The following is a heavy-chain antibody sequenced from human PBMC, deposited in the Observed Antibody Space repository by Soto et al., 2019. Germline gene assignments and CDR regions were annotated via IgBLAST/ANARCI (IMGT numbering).Heavy chain of an antibody. J-gene: IGHJ4*02. CDR3: ATQAVRYYERGY. CDR2: ISSSGSTI. CDR1: GFTFSSYE. V-gene: IGHV3-48*03. Sequence: EVQLVESGGGLVQPGGSLRLSCAASGFTFSSYEMNWVRQAPGKGLEWVSYISSSGSTIYYADSVKGRFTISRDNAKNSLYLQMNSLRAEDTAVYYCATQAVRYYERGYWGQGTMVTVSS. D-gene: IGHD3-22*01.